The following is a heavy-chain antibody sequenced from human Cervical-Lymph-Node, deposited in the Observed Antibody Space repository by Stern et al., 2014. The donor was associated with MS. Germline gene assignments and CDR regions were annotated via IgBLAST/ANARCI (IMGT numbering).Heavy chain of an antibody. D-gene: IGHD3-10*01. CDR2: ISSKAYGGTT. Sequence: EVQLEESGGGLVQPGRSLRLSCTTSGFTFGAYAMSWFRQAPGEGLEWVGFISSKAYGGTTDYAASVRGRFTISRDDSKSIAYLQMNSLKIEDAGVYYCTRGVRGNDYYGMDVWGQGTTVTVSS. V-gene: IGHV3-49*03. CDR3: TRGVRGNDYYGMDV. J-gene: IGHJ6*02. CDR1: GFTFGAYA.